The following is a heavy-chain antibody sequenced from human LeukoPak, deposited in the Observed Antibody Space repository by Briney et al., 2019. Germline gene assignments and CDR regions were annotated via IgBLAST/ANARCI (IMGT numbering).Heavy chain of an antibody. CDR3: ARRNAAYGPFDP. D-gene: IGHD3-10*01. V-gene: IGHV3-48*01. Sequence: GGSLRLSCAASAFTFSDYSMNWVRQAPGKGLEWVSYISGRSSTIYYADSVKGRFTISRDNAKNSMYLQMNSLRAEDTAVYYCARRNAAYGPFDPWGQGTLVTVSS. CDR2: ISGRSSTI. J-gene: IGHJ5*02. CDR1: AFTFSDYS.